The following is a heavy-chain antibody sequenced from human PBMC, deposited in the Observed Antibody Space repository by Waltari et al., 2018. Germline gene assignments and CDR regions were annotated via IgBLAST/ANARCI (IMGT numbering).Heavy chain of an antibody. Sequence: QVQLQQWGAGLLKPSETLSLTCAVYGGSFSGDYWRWIGQPPGKGLEWIGEIRDRGSTKYNPSLKSRVTISGDTSKNQFSLKVSSVTAADMAVYYCARAPSGTIEYFQHWGQGTLVTVSS. CDR2: IRDRGST. J-gene: IGHJ1*01. V-gene: IGHV4-34*01. CDR3: ARAPSGTIEYFQH. CDR1: GGSFSGDY. D-gene: IGHD1-26*01.